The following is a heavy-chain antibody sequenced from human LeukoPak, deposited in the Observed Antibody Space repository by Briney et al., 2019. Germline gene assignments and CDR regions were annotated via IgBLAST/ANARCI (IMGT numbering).Heavy chain of an antibody. D-gene: IGHD2-2*01. CDR1: GFTFSSYA. CDR3: AKDLEILPAAFDY. J-gene: IGHJ4*02. CDR2: ISSSGGST. Sequence: PGGSLRLSCAASGFTFSSYAMSWVRQAPGKGLEWVSAISSSGGSTYYADSVKGRFTISRDNSKNTLYLQMNSLRAEDTAIYYCAKDLEILPAAFDYWGQGTLVTVSS. V-gene: IGHV3-23*01.